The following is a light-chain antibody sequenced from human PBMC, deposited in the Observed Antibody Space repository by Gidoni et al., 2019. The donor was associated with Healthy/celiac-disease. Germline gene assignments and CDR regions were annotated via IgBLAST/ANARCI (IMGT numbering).Light chain of an antibody. CDR2: GAS. Sequence: IVMTQSPATLSVSPGERATLSCRASQSVSSNLAWYQQKPGQAPRLLIYGASPRATGIPARFSGSGSGTEFTLTISSLQSEDFAVYYCQQYNNWPSTFGQGTKLEIK. J-gene: IGKJ2*01. CDR3: QQYNNWPST. V-gene: IGKV3-15*01. CDR1: QSVSSN.